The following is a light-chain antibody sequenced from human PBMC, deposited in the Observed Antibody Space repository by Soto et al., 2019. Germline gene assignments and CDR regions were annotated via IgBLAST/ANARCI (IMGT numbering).Light chain of an antibody. Sequence: DIVLTQSPGTLSLSPGERATLSCRASQSVRSSYLAWYQQKPGQAPRLLIYGASSRATGIPDRISGSGSGTDFTLTISRLEPEDFAVYYCQQYGSPPQTFGQGTKVDIK. V-gene: IGKV3-20*01. CDR3: QQYGSPPQT. CDR2: GAS. J-gene: IGKJ1*01. CDR1: QSVRSSY.